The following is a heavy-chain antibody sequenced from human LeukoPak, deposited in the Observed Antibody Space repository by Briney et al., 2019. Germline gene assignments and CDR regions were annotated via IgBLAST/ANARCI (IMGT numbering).Heavy chain of an antibody. CDR2: ISRNSGSI. J-gene: IGHJ2*01. CDR1: GFTFDDYA. CDR3: AKSPYYDSSGHHWYFDL. Sequence: GRSLRLSCAASGFTFDDYAMHWVRQAPGKGLEWVSGISRNSGSIGYADSVKGRFTISRDNAKNSLYLQMNSLRAEDTALYYCAKSPYYDSSGHHWYFDLWGRGTLVTVSS. D-gene: IGHD3-22*01. V-gene: IGHV3-9*01.